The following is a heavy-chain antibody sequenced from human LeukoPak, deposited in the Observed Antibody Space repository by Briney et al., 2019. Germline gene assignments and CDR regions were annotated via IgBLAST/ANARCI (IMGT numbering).Heavy chain of an antibody. V-gene: IGHV1-69*04. D-gene: IGHD3-22*01. CDR1: GGTFSSYA. CDR2: IIPILGIA. Sequence: ASVKVSCKASGGTFSSYAISWVRQAPGQGLEWMGRIIPILGIANYAQKFQGRVTITADKSTSTAYMELSSLRSEDMAVYYCARVGYDSSGYFSRQIDYWGQGTLVTVSS. CDR3: ARVGYDSSGYFSRQIDY. J-gene: IGHJ4*02.